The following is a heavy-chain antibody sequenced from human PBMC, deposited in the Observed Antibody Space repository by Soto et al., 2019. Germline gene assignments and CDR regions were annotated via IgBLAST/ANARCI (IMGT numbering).Heavy chain of an antibody. CDR3: ARDQGPTFSETGAFDI. CDR2: IYYSGST. Sequence: SETLSLTCTVSGGSISSGGYYWSWIRQHPGKGLEWIGYIYYSGSTYYSPSLKSRVTISVDTSKSQFSLKLSSVTAADTAVYYCARDQGPTFSETGAFDIWGQGTMVTVS. V-gene: IGHV4-31*03. CDR1: GGSISSGGYY. D-gene: IGHD6-19*01. J-gene: IGHJ3*02.